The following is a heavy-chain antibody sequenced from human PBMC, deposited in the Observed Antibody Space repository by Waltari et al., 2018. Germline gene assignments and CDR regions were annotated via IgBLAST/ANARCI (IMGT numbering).Heavy chain of an antibody. Sequence: QVQLVESGGRLVKPGGSLRLSCEASGFTFSDHHMSWVRQAPGKGLEWLSKISDSSSIVRYADSVRGRFTISRDDAKNLLFLQMNSLRAEDTAVYYCVREWWFRMDVWGQGTTVTVSS. CDR3: VREWWFRMDV. V-gene: IGHV3-11*01. CDR1: GFTFSDHH. J-gene: IGHJ6*02. CDR2: ISDSSSIV. D-gene: IGHD2-15*01.